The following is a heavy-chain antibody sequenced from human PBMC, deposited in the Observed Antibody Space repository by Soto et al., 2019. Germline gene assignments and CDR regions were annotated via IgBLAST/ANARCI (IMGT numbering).Heavy chain of an antibody. CDR1: GYTFTSYG. Sequence: ASVKVSCKASGYTFTSYGISWVRQAPGQGLEWMGWISAYNGNTNYAQKLQGRVTMTTDTSTSTAYMELRSLRSDDTAVYYCARGATVTTLKPEFDPWGQGTLVTVSS. V-gene: IGHV1-18*01. D-gene: IGHD4-17*01. J-gene: IGHJ5*02. CDR3: ARGATVTTLKPEFDP. CDR2: ISAYNGNT.